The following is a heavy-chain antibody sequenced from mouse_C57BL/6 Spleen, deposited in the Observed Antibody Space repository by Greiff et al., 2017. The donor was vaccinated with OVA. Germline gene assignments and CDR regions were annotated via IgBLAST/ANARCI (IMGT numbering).Heavy chain of an antibody. D-gene: IGHD4-1*01. V-gene: IGHV1-69*01. CDR3: ARVGKLGSPFDY. J-gene: IGHJ2*01. Sequence: VQLQQPGAELVMPGASVKLSCKASGYTFTSYWMHWVKQRPGQGLEWIGEIDPSDSYTNYNQKFKGKSTLTVDKSSSTAYMQLSSLTSEDSAVYYCARVGKLGSPFDYWGQGTTLTVSS. CDR2: IDPSDSYT. CDR1: GYTFTSYW.